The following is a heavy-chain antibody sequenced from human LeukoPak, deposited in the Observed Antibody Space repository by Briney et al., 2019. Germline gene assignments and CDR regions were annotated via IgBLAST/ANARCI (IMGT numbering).Heavy chain of an antibody. CDR3: ARQDGGYYYYYYMDV. CDR1: GGSIRSSSYY. V-gene: IGHV4-39*01. J-gene: IGHJ6*03. CDR2: IYYSGST. Sequence: PSETLSLACTVSGGSIRSSSYYWGWIRQPPGKGLEWFGSIYYSGSTYYHPSLKSRVTISVDTSKNQSSLKLSSVTAADTAVYYCARQDGGYYYYYYMDVWGKGTTVTVSS.